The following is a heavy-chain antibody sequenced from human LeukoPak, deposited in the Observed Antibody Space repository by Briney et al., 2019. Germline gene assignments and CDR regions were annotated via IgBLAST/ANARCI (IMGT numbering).Heavy chain of an antibody. D-gene: IGHD3-10*01. V-gene: IGHV3-53*01. CDR3: ARVGDHFHWYLDL. J-gene: IGHJ2*01. CDR1: GFTFSSYS. Sequence: PGGSLRLSCAASGFTFSSYSMDWVRQAPGKGLEWVSILYSGSDTYYADPVKGRFTISRDSSKNILSLQMNNLRAEDTAVYYCARVGDHFHWYLDLWGRGTLVTVSS. CDR2: LYSGSDT.